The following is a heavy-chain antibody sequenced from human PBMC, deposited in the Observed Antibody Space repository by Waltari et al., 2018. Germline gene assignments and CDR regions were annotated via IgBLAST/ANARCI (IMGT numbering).Heavy chain of an antibody. Sequence: EVQLVQSGAEVKKPGESLKISCTGSGYNFTNYCIGWVRQMPGKGLEWMGIIYPGDSDTKYSPSFQGQVTLSADKSISTAYLQWSSLKASDTAMYYCARSDYCTGGNCYLHYWGQGTLVTVSS. J-gene: IGHJ4*02. CDR1: GYNFTNYC. CDR2: IYPGDSDT. V-gene: IGHV5-51*03. CDR3: ARSDYCTGGNCYLHY. D-gene: IGHD2-15*01.